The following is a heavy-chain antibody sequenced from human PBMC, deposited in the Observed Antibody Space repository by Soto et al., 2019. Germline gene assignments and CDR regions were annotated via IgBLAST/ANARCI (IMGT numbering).Heavy chain of an antibody. J-gene: IGHJ6*02. Sequence: SETLSLTCTVSGDSINSYYWTWIRQPPGKGLEWIGYIYDSGSTSYNPSLKSRLTISVDTSKNQFSLKLKSVTAADTAVYYCARGTKYYYQGMDVWGQGTTVTVSS. CDR3: ARGTKYYYQGMDV. V-gene: IGHV4-59*13. CDR1: GDSINSYY. CDR2: IYDSGST.